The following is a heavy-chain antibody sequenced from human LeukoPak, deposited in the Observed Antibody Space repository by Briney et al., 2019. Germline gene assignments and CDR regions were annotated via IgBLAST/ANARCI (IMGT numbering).Heavy chain of an antibody. CDR3: ARDVRTYYYHSGPLDY. CDR2: ISSNSRYI. CDR1: GFSFDGYS. D-gene: IGHD3-10*01. V-gene: IGHV3-21*01. Sequence: PGGSLRLSCVASGFSFDGYSMDWVRQVPGKGLEWVASISSNSRYIYYADSVQGRFTISRDNAENSLYLQMNSLRAEDTAIYYCARDVRTYYYHSGPLDYWGQGTQVTVSS. J-gene: IGHJ4*02.